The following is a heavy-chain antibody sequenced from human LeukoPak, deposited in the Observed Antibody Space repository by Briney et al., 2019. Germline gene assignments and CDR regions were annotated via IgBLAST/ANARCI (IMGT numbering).Heavy chain of an antibody. CDR1: GGSISSSSYY. Sequence: SETLSLTCTVSGGSISSSSYYWGWIRQPPGKGLEWIGSIYYSGSTYYNPSLKSRVTISVDTSKNQFSLKLSSVTAADTAVYYCARLGCPSCGYCSGGSCYPSGYSYGHYFDYWGQGTLVTVSS. D-gene: IGHD2-15*01. J-gene: IGHJ4*02. CDR2: IYYSGST. CDR3: ARLGCPSCGYCSGGSCYPSGYSYGHYFDY. V-gene: IGHV4-39*01.